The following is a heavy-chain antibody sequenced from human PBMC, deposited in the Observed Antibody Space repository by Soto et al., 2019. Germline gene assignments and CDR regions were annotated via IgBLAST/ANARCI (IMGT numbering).Heavy chain of an antibody. CDR3: ARDLEITMVRGAGWYYGMYV. CDR2: IIPIFGTA. D-gene: IGHD3-10*01. V-gene: IGHV1-69*13. CDR1: GGTFSSYA. Sequence: SVKVSCKASGGTFSSYAISWVRQAPGQGLEWMGGIIPIFGTANYAQKFQGRVTITADESTSTAYMELSSLRSEDTAVYYCARDLEITMVRGAGWYYGMYVWGQGTTVTVSS. J-gene: IGHJ6*02.